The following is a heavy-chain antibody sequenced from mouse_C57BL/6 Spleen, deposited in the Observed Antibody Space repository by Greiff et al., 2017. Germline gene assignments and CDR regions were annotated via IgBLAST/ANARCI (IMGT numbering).Heavy chain of an antibody. CDR1: GFTFSDYG. Sequence: VQLKESGGGLVKPGGSLKLSCAASGFTFSDYGMHWVRQAPEKGLEWVAYISSGSSTIYYADTVKGRFTISRDNAKNTLFLQMTSLRSEDTAMYYCARFLLYFDVWGTGTTVTVSS. D-gene: IGHD2-1*01. CDR2: ISSGSSTI. V-gene: IGHV5-17*01. J-gene: IGHJ1*03. CDR3: ARFLLYFDV.